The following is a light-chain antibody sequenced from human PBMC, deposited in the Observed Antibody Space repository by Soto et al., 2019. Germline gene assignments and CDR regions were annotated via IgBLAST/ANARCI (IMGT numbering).Light chain of an antibody. CDR3: QQYNNWGT. J-gene: IGKJ1*01. V-gene: IGKV3-15*01. Sequence: EIVMTQSPATLSVSPGERATLSCRASQIVSSNLAWYQQKPGQAPRLLIYGASTRATGIPARLSGSGSGTEFNLTISRVQSDDFALYYCQQYNNWGTFGQGTKVEI. CDR1: QIVSSN. CDR2: GAS.